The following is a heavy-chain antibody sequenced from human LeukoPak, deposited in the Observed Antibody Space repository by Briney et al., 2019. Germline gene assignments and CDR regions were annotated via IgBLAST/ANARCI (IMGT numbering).Heavy chain of an antibody. J-gene: IGHJ4*02. CDR1: GFTLSDYY. CDR2: AGSSGSPM. V-gene: IGHV3-11*01. Sequence: PGGSLRLSCAASGFTLSDYYMSWIRQAPGKGLEWISYAGSSGSPMNYADSVKGRFTISKDNAKNSLYLQMNSLRAEDTAMYYCARTGFDLWSGYYGARYFFDYWGQGTLVTVSS. D-gene: IGHD3-3*01. CDR3: ARTGFDLWSGYYGARYFFDY.